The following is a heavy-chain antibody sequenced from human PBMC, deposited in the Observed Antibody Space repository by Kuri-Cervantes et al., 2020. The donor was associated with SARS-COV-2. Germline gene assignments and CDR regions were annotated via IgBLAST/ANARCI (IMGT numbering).Heavy chain of an antibody. Sequence: SCSVSGGSVSSGSYYWNWIRQPAGKGLEWIGRIHSIGRIDYNPSLKTRVTISVDTSKSQFSLRLTSVTAADTALYYCAGGDSSGYYRTTFHLWGQETMVTDSS. D-gene: IGHD3-22*01. V-gene: IGHV4-61*02. CDR2: IHSIGRI. CDR1: GGSVSSGSYY. J-gene: IGHJ3*01. CDR3: AGGDSSGYYRTTFHL.